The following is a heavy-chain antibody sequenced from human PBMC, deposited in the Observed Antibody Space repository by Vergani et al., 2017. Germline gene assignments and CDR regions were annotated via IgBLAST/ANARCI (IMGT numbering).Heavy chain of an antibody. J-gene: IGHJ5*02. CDR1: GFSLSNARMG. V-gene: IGHV2-26*01. CDR2: IFSNDEK. Sequence: QVTLQESGPVLVKPTETLTLTCTVSGFSLSNARMGVSWIRQPPGKALEWLAHIFSNDEKSYSTSLKSRLTISKDTSKSQVVLTMTNMDPVDTATYYCAHRSPVDTAMALRYDWFDPWGQGTLVTVSS. CDR3: AHRSPVDTAMALRYDWFDP. D-gene: IGHD5-18*01.